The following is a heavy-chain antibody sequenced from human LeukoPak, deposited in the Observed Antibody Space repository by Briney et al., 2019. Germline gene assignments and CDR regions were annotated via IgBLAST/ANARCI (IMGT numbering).Heavy chain of an antibody. CDR2: INPSGGST. J-gene: IGHJ4*02. V-gene: IGHV1-46*01. D-gene: IGHD5-12*01. CDR1: GYTLTSYY. CDR3: ARGGYSGYDPVYFDC. Sequence: GASVKVSCKASGYTLTSYYMHRVRQAPGQGLEWMGIINPSGGSTSYAQKFQGRVTMTRDVSTSTVYMELGSLRSEDTAVYYCARGGYSGYDPVYFDCWGQGTLVTVSS.